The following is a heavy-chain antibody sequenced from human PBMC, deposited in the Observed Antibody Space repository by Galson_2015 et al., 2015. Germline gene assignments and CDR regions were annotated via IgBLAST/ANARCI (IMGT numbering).Heavy chain of an antibody. D-gene: IGHD1-26*01. CDR2: ISYSGTT. Sequence: TLSLTCTVSGASMSSGDYYWSWIRQPPGRGLEWIGYISYSGTTYYTPSLKSRLTISVDTSKSQFSLKLSSVTAADTAVYYCARDRGVLSGGPNWFDPWGQGILVTVSS. CDR3: ARDRGVLSGGPNWFDP. CDR1: GASMSSGDYY. J-gene: IGHJ5*02. V-gene: IGHV4-30-4*01.